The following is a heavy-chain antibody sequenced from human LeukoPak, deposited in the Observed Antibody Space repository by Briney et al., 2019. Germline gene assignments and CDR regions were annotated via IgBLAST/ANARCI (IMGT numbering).Heavy chain of an antibody. Sequence: SETLSLTCAVYGGSFSGYYWSWIRQPPGKGLEWIGEINHSGSTNYNPSLKSRVTISVDTSKNQFSLKLSSVTAADTAVYYCARTPRKYDFWSGYYLWFDPWGLGTLVTVSS. CDR2: INHSGST. J-gene: IGHJ5*02. V-gene: IGHV4-34*01. D-gene: IGHD3-3*01. CDR1: GGSFSGYY. CDR3: ARTPRKYDFWSGYYLWFDP.